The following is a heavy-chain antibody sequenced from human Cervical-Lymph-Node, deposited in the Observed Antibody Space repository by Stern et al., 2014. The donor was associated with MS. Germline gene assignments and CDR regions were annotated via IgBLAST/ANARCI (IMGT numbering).Heavy chain of an antibody. CDR1: GGSMSSFY. CDR3: ARGGWLEY. CDR2: MYYSGSS. D-gene: IGHD5-12*01. V-gene: IGHV4-59*01. Sequence: VQLVESGPGLVKPPETLSLTCTVSGGSMSSFYWSWIRQPPGKGLEWIGYMYYSGSSNYHPTLNSQDTISLDTSNNQFSLKLSSVTPADTAVYYCARGGWLEYWGQGILVTVSS. J-gene: IGHJ4*02.